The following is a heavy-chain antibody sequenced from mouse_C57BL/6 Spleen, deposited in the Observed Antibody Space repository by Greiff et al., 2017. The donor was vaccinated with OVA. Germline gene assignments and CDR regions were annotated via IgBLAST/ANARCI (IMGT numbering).Heavy chain of an antibody. CDR2: ISSGSSTI. V-gene: IGHV5-17*01. D-gene: IGHD2-4*01. Sequence: EVNLVESGGGLVKPGGSLKLSCAASGFTFSDYGMHWVRQAPEKGLEWVAYISSGSSTIYYADTVKGRFTISRDNAKNTLFLQMTSLRSEDTAMYYCARSDYDAWFAYWGQGTLVTVSA. CDR1: GFTFSDYG. J-gene: IGHJ3*01. CDR3: ARSDYDAWFAY.